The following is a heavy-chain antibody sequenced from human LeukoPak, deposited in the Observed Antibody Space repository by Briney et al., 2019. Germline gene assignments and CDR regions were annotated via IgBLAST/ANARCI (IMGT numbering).Heavy chain of an antibody. CDR1: GFTISGFW. J-gene: IGHJ4*01. D-gene: IGHD1-1*01. V-gene: IGHV3-74*01. CDR3: IREVQVRASASLGL. Sequence: GGSLRLSCAASGFTISGFWMHWVRQVPGEGLVWVARMNSAGTTINYADSVKGRFTNSRDNVRNTLHLQMNNLSLEDTAVYFCIREVQVRASASLGLWGRGTLVTVS. CDR2: MNSAGTTI.